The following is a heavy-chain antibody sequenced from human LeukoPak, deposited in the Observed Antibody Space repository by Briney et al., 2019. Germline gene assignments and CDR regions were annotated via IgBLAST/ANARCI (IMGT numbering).Heavy chain of an antibody. J-gene: IGHJ4*02. Sequence: ASVKVSCKASGVTFSRNAISWVRQAPGQGLEWMGGIIAVFGSPNYAQKFQGRVTITADEFTSTAYMELSSLRSEDTAVYYCARVVTYDSSGYYFDYWGQGTLVTVSS. V-gene: IGHV1-69*13. D-gene: IGHD3-22*01. CDR1: GVTFSRNA. CDR2: IIAVFGSP. CDR3: ARVVTYDSSGYYFDY.